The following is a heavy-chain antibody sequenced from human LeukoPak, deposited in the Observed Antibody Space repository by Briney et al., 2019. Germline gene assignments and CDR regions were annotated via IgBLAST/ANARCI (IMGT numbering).Heavy chain of an antibody. CDR3: AREWKGRLRYIDY. J-gene: IGHJ4*02. D-gene: IGHD4-17*01. CDR1: GFTFSSYW. Sequence: GGSLRLSCAASGFTFSSYWMSWDRQAPGKGLEWVANIKQDGSEKYYVDSVKGRFTISRDNAKNSLYLQMNSLRAEDTAVYYCAREWKGRLRYIDYWGQGTLVTVSS. V-gene: IGHV3-7*03. CDR2: IKQDGSEK.